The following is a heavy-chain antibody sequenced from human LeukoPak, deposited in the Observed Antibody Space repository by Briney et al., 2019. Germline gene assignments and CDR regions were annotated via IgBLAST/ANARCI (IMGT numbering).Heavy chain of an antibody. CDR2: IYYSGCP. CDR1: SGPFSIYY. V-gene: IGHV4-59*01. J-gene: IGHJ5*02. CDR3: ARDDFGPAYGTALRIDYGDLNMEENWFDP. D-gene: IGHD4-17*01. Sequence: AEPLTLPCSVSSGPFSIYYGSWLREPPGRGVVGLGYIYYSGCPNYNPSLKSRVTISVDTSKKQFALKLRAVTTADTAVYYGARDDFGPAYGTALRIDYGDLNMEENWFDPWGQGILVTVSS.